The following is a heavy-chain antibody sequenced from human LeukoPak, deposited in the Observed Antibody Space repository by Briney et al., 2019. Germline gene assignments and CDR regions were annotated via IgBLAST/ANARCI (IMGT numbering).Heavy chain of an antibody. D-gene: IGHD2-21*01. CDR3: ARAIAKSEGC. Sequence: GGSLSLLCAACGFTFSSYWMHWVRRARGGGREWVANINQDGSEKYYVESVKGRFTISRDNAKNSLYLQMNSLRAEDTAVYYCARAIAKSEGCWGQGTLVTVSS. CDR2: INQDGSEK. J-gene: IGHJ4*02. CDR1: GFTFSSYW. V-gene: IGHV3-7*01.